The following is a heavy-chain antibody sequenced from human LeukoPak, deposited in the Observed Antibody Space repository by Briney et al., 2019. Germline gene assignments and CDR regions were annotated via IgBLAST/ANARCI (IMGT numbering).Heavy chain of an antibody. CDR2: ISWKSGSI. J-gene: IGHJ4*02. Sequence: GGSLRLSCAASGFTFDDYAMHWVRQAPGKGLEWVSGISWKSGSIGYADSVKGRFTLSRDNAKNSLYLQMNSLRAQGTALYYCAKDIEGSSRWFTFDYWGQGTLVTVSS. CDR1: GFTFDDYA. V-gene: IGHV3-9*01. D-gene: IGHD6-13*01. CDR3: AKDIEGSSRWFTFDY.